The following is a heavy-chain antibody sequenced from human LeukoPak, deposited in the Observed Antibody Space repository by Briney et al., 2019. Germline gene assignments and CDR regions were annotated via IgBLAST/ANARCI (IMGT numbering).Heavy chain of an antibody. CDR2: IYHSGST. CDR1: GYSISSGYY. J-gene: IGHJ4*02. V-gene: IGHV4-38-2*02. CDR3: AGSSGWFSVFDY. D-gene: IGHD6-19*01. Sequence: SETLSLTCTVSGYSISSGYYWGWIRQPPGKGLEWIGSIYHSGSTYYNPSLKSRVTISVDTSKNQFSLKLSSVTAADTAVYYCAGSSGWFSVFDYWGQGTLVTVSS.